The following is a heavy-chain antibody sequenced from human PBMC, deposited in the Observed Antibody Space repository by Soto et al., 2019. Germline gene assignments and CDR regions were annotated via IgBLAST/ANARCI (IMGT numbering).Heavy chain of an antibody. V-gene: IGHV4-59*01. CDR1: GGSISSYY. Sequence: SETLSLTCTVSGGSISSYYWSWIRQPPGKGLEWIGYIYYSGSTNYNPSLKSRVTISVDTSKNQFFLKLSSVTAADTAVYYCARALRYFDWPPLYYGMDVWGQGTTVTVSS. D-gene: IGHD3-9*01. J-gene: IGHJ6*02. CDR2: IYYSGST. CDR3: ARALRYFDWPPLYYGMDV.